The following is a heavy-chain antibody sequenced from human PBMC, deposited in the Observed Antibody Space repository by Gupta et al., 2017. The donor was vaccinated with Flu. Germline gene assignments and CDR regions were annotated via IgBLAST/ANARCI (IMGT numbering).Heavy chain of an antibody. J-gene: IGHJ6*03. CDR3: ARPVGFTTSYHYLDV. V-gene: IGHV4-39*02. D-gene: IGHD1-26*01. Sequence: SYYWGWIRQPPGKGLEWIGSIHYSGSTYYNPSLKSRVTISVDTSKNHFSLRLSSVTAADTAVYYCARPVGFTTSYHYLDVWGEGTTVTVSS. CDR1: SYY. CDR2: IHYSGST.